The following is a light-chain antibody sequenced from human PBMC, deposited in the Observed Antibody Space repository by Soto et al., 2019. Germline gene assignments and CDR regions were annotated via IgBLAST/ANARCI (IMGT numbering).Light chain of an antibody. CDR1: SSDVGSYNL. J-gene: IGLJ2*01. Sequence: QSALTQPASVSGSPGQSITISCTGTSSDVGSYNLVSWYQQNPGKAPKVMIYEVSKRPSGVSNRFSGSKSGITASMTISGLQAEDEANYYCCSYAGSGTVVFGGGTKLTVL. CDR2: EVS. CDR3: CSYAGSGTVV. V-gene: IGLV2-23*02.